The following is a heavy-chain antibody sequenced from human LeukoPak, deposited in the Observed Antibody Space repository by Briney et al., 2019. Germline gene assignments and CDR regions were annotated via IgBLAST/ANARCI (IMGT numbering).Heavy chain of an antibody. J-gene: IGHJ6*02. CDR2: IYPGDSDT. V-gene: IGHV5-51*01. D-gene: IGHD5-12*01. CDR1: GYSFPSYW. Sequence: GESLRISCKGSGYSFPSYWIGWVRQMPGKGLEWMGIIYPGDSDTRYSPSFQGQVTISADQSISTAYLQWSSLKASDTAMYYCARRGYSGYNSLDVWGQGITVTVSS. CDR3: ARRGYSGYNSLDV.